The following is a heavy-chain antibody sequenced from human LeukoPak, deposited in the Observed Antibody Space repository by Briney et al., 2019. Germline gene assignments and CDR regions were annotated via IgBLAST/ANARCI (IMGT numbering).Heavy chain of an antibody. CDR1: GFTFSDYY. CDR3: ARTQGSIAARYFDY. Sequence: GVSLRLSCAASGFTFSDYYMSWIRQAPGKGLEWVSYISSSGSTIYYADSVKGRFTISRDDAKNSLYLQMNSLRAEDTAVYYCARTQGSIAARYFDYWGQGTLVTVSS. CDR2: ISSSGSTI. V-gene: IGHV3-11*01. D-gene: IGHD6-6*01. J-gene: IGHJ4*02.